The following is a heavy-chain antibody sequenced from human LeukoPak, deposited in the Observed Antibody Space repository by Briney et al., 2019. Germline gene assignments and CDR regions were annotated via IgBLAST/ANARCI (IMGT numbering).Heavy chain of an antibody. J-gene: IGHJ6*02. V-gene: IGHV1-46*01. Sequence: ASVKVSCKASGYTFTSYYMHWVRQAPGQGLEWMGIINPSGGSTSYAQKFQGRVTMTRGTSTSTVYMELSSLRSEDTAVYYCARDSGGRDYHYYYYGMDVWGQGTTVTVSS. D-gene: IGHD4-17*01. CDR3: ARDSGGRDYHYYYYGMDV. CDR1: GYTFTSYY. CDR2: INPSGGST.